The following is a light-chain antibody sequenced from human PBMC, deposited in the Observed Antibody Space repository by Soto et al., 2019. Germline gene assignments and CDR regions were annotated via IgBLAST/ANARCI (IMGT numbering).Light chain of an antibody. CDR2: DTS. V-gene: IGKV3-11*01. J-gene: IGKJ3*01. CDR3: QHYGSSPFT. CDR1: QTIRGL. Sequence: EIVLTQSPATLSLSPGERATLSCRTSQTIRGLLNWYQQRPGQAPRLLIYDTSNRATDIPARFSGSGSGTDFILTINSLDPEDFAVYYCQHYGSSPFTFGPGTRVDIK.